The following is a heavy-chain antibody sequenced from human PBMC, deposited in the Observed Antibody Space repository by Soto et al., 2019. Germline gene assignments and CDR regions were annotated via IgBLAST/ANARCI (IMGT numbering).Heavy chain of an antibody. V-gene: IGHV4-59*08. CDR3: ARSSIKPQVFMYPFDS. CDR2: IYYSGST. D-gene: IGHD3-3*01. CDR1: GGSISSYY. J-gene: IGHJ4*02. Sequence: PSETLSLTCTVSGGSISSYYWRWIRQPPGKGLEWIGYIYYSGSTNYNPSLKSRVTISVDTSKNHFSLKMSSVTAADSAVYYCARSSIKPQVFMYPFDSWSQGTRVTVS.